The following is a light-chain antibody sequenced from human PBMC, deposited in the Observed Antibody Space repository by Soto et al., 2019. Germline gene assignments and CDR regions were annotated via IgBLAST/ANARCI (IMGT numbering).Light chain of an antibody. CDR3: QQYNQWPGT. V-gene: IGKV3-15*01. CDR2: GAS. CDR1: QSISSN. Sequence: EIVLTQTPAALSWSPGESATLSCGGSQSISSNLAWYQQKPGQSPRLLIYGASSRATGVPVRFSGSGSGVAFTLTISGLQSEDFAVYHCQQYNQWPGTFGQGTKVDI. J-gene: IGKJ1*01.